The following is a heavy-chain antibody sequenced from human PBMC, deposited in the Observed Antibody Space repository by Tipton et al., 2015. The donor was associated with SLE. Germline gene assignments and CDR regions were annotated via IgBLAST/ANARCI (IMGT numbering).Heavy chain of an antibody. J-gene: IGHJ6*02. CDR1: GFTFSSYG. CDR2: IRYDGSNK. CDR3: AKVSPRITMIVVVMSYYGMDV. D-gene: IGHD3-22*01. Sequence: SLRLSCAASGFTFSSYGMHWVRQAPGKGLEWVAFIRYDGSNKYYADSVKGRFTISRDNSKNTVSLQMNSLRAEDTAVYYCAKVSPRITMIVVVMSYYGMDVWGQGTTVTVSS. V-gene: IGHV3-30*02.